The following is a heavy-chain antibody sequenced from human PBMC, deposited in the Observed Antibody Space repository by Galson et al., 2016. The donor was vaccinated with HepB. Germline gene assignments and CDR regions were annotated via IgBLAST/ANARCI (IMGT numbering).Heavy chain of an antibody. CDR2: ISYDGSYS. D-gene: IGHD6-19*01. J-gene: IGHJ4*02. V-gene: IGHV3-30*03. CDR3: AREGAEMAVAGTAFDY. CDR1: GFTFTTYG. Sequence: SLRLSCAGSGFTFTTYGMHWVRRAPGKGLEWVALISYDGSYSSYADSVKGRFTISRDNSKKTLYLQMNSLRAEDTAVYYCAREGAEMAVAGTAFDYWGQGTLVTVSS.